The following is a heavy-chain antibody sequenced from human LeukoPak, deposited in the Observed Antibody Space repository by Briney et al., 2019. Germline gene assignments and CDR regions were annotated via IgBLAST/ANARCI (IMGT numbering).Heavy chain of an antibody. CDR3: ARALYDSSGYYFDY. Sequence: GGSLRLSCAASGFTFSSYGMSWVRQAPGKGLEWVSSISSSGGSTYYADSVKGRFTISSDNAKDSLYLQMNSLRAEDTAVYYCARALYDSSGYYFDYWGQGTLVTVSS. D-gene: IGHD3-22*01. CDR2: ISSSGGST. V-gene: IGHV3-21*01. J-gene: IGHJ4*02. CDR1: GFTFSSYG.